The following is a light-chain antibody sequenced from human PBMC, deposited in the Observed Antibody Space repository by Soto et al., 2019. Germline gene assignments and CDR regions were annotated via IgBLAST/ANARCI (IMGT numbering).Light chain of an antibody. CDR1: QDITNF. J-gene: IGKJ5*01. V-gene: IGKV1-16*01. CDR2: AAS. CDR3: QQYNSYPVA. Sequence: DIQMTQSPSSLSASVGDSVTITCRASQDITNFLAWFQQKPGKAPKSLISAASTLRSGVPSRLSGSGSGTGFTLTISSLQPEDFATYYCQQYNSYPVAFGQGTRLEMK.